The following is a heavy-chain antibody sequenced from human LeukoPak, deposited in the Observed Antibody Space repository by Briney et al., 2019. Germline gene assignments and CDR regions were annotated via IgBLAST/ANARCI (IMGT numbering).Heavy chain of an antibody. V-gene: IGHV4-31*03. Sequence: SETLSLTCTVSGVSISSGGYYWSWIRQHPGKGLEWIGYIYYSGSTYYNPSLKSRVSISVETSKNQFSLKLSSVTAADTAVYYCARGGLETYYYDSSGQDFDYWGQGTLVTVSS. CDR1: GVSISSGGYY. D-gene: IGHD3-22*01. J-gene: IGHJ4*02. CDR3: ARGGLETYYYDSSGQDFDY. CDR2: IYYSGST.